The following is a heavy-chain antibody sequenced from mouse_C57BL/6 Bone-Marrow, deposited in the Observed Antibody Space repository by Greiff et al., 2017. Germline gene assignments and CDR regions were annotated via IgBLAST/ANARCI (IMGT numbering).Heavy chain of an antibody. CDR2: ISDGGSYT. CDR3: ARDPTTVVAPYFDY. V-gene: IGHV5-4*01. D-gene: IGHD1-1*01. CDR1: GFTFSSYA. Sequence: EVMLVESGGGLVKPGGSLKLSCAASGFTFSSYAMSWVRQTPEKRLEWVATISDGGSYTYYPDNVKGRFTISRDNAKNNLYLQMSHLKSEDTAMYYCARDPTTVVAPYFDYWGQGTTRTVSS. J-gene: IGHJ2*01.